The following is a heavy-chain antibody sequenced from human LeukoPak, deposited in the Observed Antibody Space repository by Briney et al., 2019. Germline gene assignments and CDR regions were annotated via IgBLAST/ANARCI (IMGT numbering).Heavy chain of an antibody. CDR2: ISSSSSYI. V-gene: IGHV3-21*01. CDR1: GFTFSSYS. D-gene: IGHD6-19*01. CDR3: ARWNGQWLVRSYYYGMDV. J-gene: IGHJ6*02. Sequence: PGGSLRLSCAASGFTFSSYSMSWVRQAPGKGLEWVSSISSSSSYIYYADSVKGRFTISRDTAKNSLYLQMNSLRAEDTAVYYCARWNGQWLVRSYYYGMDVWSQGTTVTVSS.